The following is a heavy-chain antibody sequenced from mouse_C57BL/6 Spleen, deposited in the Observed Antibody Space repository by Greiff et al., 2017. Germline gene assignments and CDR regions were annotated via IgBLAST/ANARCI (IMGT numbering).Heavy chain of an antibody. CDR2: INPGSGGT. D-gene: IGHD2-3*01. CDR3: ARDDGISWFAY. CDR1: GYAFTNYL. V-gene: IGHV1-54*01. J-gene: IGHJ3*01. Sequence: QVQLQQSGAELVRPGTSVKVSCKASGYAFTNYLIEWVKQRPGQGLEWIGVINPGSGGTNYNEKFKGKATLTADKSSSTAYMQLSSLTSEDSAVYFCARDDGISWFAYWGQGTLVTVSA.